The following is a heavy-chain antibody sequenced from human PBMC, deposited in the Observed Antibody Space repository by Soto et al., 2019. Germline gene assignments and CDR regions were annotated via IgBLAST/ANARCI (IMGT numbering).Heavy chain of an antibody. CDR3: ARVGEAGPYAFDI. Sequence: QLQLQESGSGLVKPSQTLSLTCAVSGGSISSGGYSWSWIRQPPVKGLEWIGYIYHSGSTYYNPSLKSRVTISVDRSTNQFSLKMSSVTAADTAVYYWARVGEAGPYAFDICGQGKMVTVSS. D-gene: IGHD3-16*01. CDR2: IYHSGST. CDR1: GGSISSGGYS. V-gene: IGHV4-30-2*01. J-gene: IGHJ3*02.